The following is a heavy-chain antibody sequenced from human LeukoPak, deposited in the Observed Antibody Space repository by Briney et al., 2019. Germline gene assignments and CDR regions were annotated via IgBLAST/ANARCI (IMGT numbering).Heavy chain of an antibody. Sequence: GGSLRLSCAASGFTFTSYAMSWVRQAPGKGLEWVSALSGSGGSTYYADSVKGRFTISRDNSKNTLYLQMNSLRAEDTAVYYCARVGFAVAGDRAHDYWGQGTLVTVSS. D-gene: IGHD6-19*01. V-gene: IGHV3-23*01. CDR1: GFTFTSYA. CDR2: LSGSGGST. CDR3: ARVGFAVAGDRAHDY. J-gene: IGHJ4*02.